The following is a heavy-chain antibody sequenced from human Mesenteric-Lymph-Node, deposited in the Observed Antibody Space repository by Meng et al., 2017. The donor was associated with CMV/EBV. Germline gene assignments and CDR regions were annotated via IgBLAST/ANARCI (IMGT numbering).Heavy chain of an antibody. CDR3: AREANNPLGRFEL. V-gene: IGHV4-31*02. CDR2: INYSGNT. Sequence: TVSGGSVTTGGYYWNWIRQRPGKGLEWLGYINYSGNTYQNPSLKSRLSMSVDTSKNQVSLRLTSATAADTAVYYCAREANNPLGRFELWGRGTLVTVSS. CDR1: GGSVTTGGYY. D-gene: IGHD1/OR15-1a*01. J-gene: IGHJ2*01.